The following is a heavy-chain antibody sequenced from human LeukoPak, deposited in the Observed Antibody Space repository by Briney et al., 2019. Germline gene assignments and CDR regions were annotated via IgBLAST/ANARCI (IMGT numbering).Heavy chain of an antibody. J-gene: IGHJ4*02. D-gene: IGHD3-3*01. Sequence: GGSLRLSCAASGFTFSSYSMNWVRQAPGKGLVWVSRINSDGSSTSYADSVKGRFTISRDNAKNTLYLQMNSLRAEDTAVYYCASPDFWSGYYTGWGQGTLVTVSS. CDR2: INSDGSST. CDR3: ASPDFWSGYYTG. CDR1: GFTFSSYS. V-gene: IGHV3-74*01.